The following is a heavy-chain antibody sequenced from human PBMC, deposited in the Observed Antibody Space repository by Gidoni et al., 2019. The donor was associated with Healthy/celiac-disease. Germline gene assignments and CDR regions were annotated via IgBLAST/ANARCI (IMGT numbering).Heavy chain of an antibody. CDR1: GFTFDDYA. J-gene: IGHJ6*02. Sequence: EVQLVESGGGLVQPGRSLRLSCAASGFTFDDYAMHWVRQAPGKGLEWVSGISWNSGSIGYADSVKGRFTISRDNAKNSLYLQMNSLRAEDTALYYCAKDGRGGLWFGELSPSYGMDVWGQGTTVTVSS. D-gene: IGHD3-10*01. CDR3: AKDGRGGLWFGELSPSYGMDV. CDR2: ISWNSGSI. V-gene: IGHV3-9*01.